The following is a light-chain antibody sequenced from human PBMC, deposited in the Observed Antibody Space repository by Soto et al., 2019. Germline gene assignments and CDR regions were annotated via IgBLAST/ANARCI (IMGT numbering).Light chain of an antibody. CDR2: DVS. V-gene: IGLV2-11*01. Sequence: QSVLTQPRSVSGSPGQSVTISCTGTSSDVGGYNYVSWYQQHPGKAPKLMIYDVSKWPSGVPDRFSGSKSGNTASLTISSLQAEDEADYYCCSYAGNSLWVFGGGTKLTVL. J-gene: IGLJ3*02. CDR1: SSDVGGYNY. CDR3: CSYAGNSLWV.